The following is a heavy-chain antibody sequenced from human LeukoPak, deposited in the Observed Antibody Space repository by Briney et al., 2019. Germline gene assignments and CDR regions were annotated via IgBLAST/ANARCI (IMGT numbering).Heavy chain of an antibody. CDR1: GFTFSSYA. CDR2: ISGSGGST. CDR3: AKVSGDCSGGSCYLTI. J-gene: IGHJ3*02. Sequence: SGGSLRLSCAASGFTFSSYAMSWVRQAAGKGLEWVSAISGSGGSTYYADSVKGRFTISRDNSKNTLYLQMNSLRAEDTAVYYCAKVSGDCSGGSCYLTIWGQGTMVTVSS. D-gene: IGHD2-15*01. V-gene: IGHV3-23*01.